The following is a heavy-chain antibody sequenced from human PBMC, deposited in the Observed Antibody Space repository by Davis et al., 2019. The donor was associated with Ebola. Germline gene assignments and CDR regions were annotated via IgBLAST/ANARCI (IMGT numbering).Heavy chain of an antibody. D-gene: IGHD6-13*01. CDR3: ARGSGWYPYYYYGMDV. CDR1: GGSISSSSYY. V-gene: IGHV4-39*07. J-gene: IGHJ6*02. CDR2: IYYSGST. Sequence: SETLPLTCTVSGGSISSSSYYWGWIRQPPGKGLEWIWSIYYSGSTYYNPSLKSRVTISVDTSKNQFSLKLSSVTAADTAVYYCARGSGWYPYYYYGMDVWGQGTTVTVSS.